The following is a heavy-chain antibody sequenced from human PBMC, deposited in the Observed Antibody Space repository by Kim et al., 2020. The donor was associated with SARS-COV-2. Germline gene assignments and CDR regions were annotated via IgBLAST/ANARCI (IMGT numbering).Heavy chain of an antibody. D-gene: IGHD3-10*01. J-gene: IGHJ4*02. V-gene: IGHV4-4*09. Sequence: NPCLHSRVTISVDTSKNQFSRRLRSVTAADTAVYYCAGSGRFGEFDVDYWGQGTLVTVSS. CDR3: AGSGRFGEFDVDY.